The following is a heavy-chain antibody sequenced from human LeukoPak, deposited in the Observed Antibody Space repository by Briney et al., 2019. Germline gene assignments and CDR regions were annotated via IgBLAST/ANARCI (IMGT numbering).Heavy chain of an antibody. CDR3: ARQSDYVNY. CDR1: GGSISSSSYY. CDR2: IYYSGST. Sequence: SETLSLTCTVSGGSISSSSYYWGWIRQPPGKGLEWIGNIYYSGSTYYNPSLKSRVTMSVDTSKNQFSLKLSSVTAADTAVYYCARQSDYVNYWGQGTLVTVSS. V-gene: IGHV4-39*07. J-gene: IGHJ4*02.